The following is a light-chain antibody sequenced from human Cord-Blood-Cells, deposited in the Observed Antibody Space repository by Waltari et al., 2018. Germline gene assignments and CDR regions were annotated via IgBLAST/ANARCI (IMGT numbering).Light chain of an antibody. CDR3: GTWDSSLSAYV. CDR1: SSNIGNNY. Sequence: QSVLTQPPSVSAAPGQKVTISCSGSSSNIGNNYVSWYQQLPGTAPKLLIYDNNKLPSGIPDRFPGSKSGTSATLGITGLQTGDEADYYCGTWDSSLSAYVFGTGTKVTVL. CDR2: DNN. V-gene: IGLV1-51*01. J-gene: IGLJ1*01.